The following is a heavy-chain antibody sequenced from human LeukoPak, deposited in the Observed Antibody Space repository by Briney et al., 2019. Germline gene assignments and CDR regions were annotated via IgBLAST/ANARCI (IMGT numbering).Heavy chain of an antibody. Sequence: PSETLSLTCTVFGGSTISSYSWKWIRQPPGKGLEWIGYIYYNGSTNYNPSLKSRVTISVDTSKNQFSLRLNSVTAADTAVYYCARGHSYYDSSGPNDRWGQGTLVTVSS. CDR2: IYYNGST. CDR3: ARGHSYYDSSGPNDR. CDR1: GGSTISSYS. V-gene: IGHV4-59*01. D-gene: IGHD3-22*01. J-gene: IGHJ5*02.